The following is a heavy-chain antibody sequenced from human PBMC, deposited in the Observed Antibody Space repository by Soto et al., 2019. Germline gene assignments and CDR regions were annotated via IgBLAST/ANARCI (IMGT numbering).Heavy chain of an antibody. CDR1: GFTFSSYS. CDR2: ISSSSSYI. CDR3: ARHYMVRGVNGWFDP. Sequence: EVQLVESGGGLVKPGGSLRLSCAASGFTFSSYSMNWVRQAPGKGLEWVSSISSSSSYIYYADSVKGRFTISRDNAKNSLYLQMNSLRAEETAVYYCARHYMVRGVNGWFDPWGQGTLVTVSS. V-gene: IGHV3-21*01. J-gene: IGHJ5*02. D-gene: IGHD3-10*01.